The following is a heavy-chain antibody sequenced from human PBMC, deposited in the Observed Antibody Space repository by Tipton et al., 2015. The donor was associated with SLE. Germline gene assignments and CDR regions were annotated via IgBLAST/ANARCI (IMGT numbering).Heavy chain of an antibody. CDR3: ARSRGWYFDL. V-gene: IGHV3-7*05. CDR2: IKQDGSEK. Sequence: SLRLSCAASGFTFSSYGMHWVRQAPGKGLEWVANIKQDGSEKYYVDSVKGRFTISRDNAKNSLYLQMNSLRAEDTAVYYCARSRGWYFDLWGRGTLVTVSS. J-gene: IGHJ2*01. CDR1: GFTFSSYG.